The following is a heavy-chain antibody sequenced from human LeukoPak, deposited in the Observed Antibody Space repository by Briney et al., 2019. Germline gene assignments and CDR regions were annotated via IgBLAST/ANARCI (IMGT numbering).Heavy chain of an antibody. V-gene: IGHV4-39*01. D-gene: IGHD3-10*01. Sequence: PSETLSLTCTVSGGSVSSGSYYWSWIRQPPGKGLEWIGSISYSGSTYYNPSLKSRVTISLDTSKNQFSLKLSSVTAADTAVYYCARSNYYGSFVYAMDVWGQGTTVTVSS. J-gene: IGHJ6*02. CDR3: ARSNYYGSFVYAMDV. CDR1: GGSVSSGSYY. CDR2: ISYSGST.